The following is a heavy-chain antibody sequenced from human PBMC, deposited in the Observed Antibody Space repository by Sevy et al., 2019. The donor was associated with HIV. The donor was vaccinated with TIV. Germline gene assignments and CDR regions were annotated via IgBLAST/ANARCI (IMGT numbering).Heavy chain of an antibody. CDR2: IYPGDSDT. D-gene: IGHD3-10*01. Sequence: GESLKISCKGSGYSFTSYWIGWVRQMPGKGLEWMGMIYPGDSDTRYSPSFQGQVTISADKSISTAYLQWSSLKASDTAMYYCARGRDNYYGSGSLHYWGQGTLVTVSS. CDR3: ARGRDNYYGSGSLHY. CDR1: GYSFTSYW. J-gene: IGHJ4*02. V-gene: IGHV5-51*01.